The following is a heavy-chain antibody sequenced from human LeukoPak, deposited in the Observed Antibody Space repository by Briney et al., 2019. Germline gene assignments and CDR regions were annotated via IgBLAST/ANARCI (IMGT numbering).Heavy chain of an antibody. J-gene: IGHJ4*02. CDR1: GGTFSSYA. Sequence: ASVKVSCKASGGTFSSYAISWVRQAPGQGLEWMGGIIPIFGTANYAQKFQGRVTITTDESTSTAYMELSSLRSEDTAVYYCVRQGGYNSDWYFDYWGQGTLVTVSS. D-gene: IGHD5-24*01. V-gene: IGHV1-69*05. CDR3: VRQGGYNSDWYFDY. CDR2: IIPIFGTA.